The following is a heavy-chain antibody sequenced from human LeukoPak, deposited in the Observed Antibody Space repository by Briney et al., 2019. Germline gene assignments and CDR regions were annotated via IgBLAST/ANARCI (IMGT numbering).Heavy chain of an antibody. Sequence: PGRSLRLSCAASGFTFSSYAMHWVRQAPGKGLKWVAVISYDGSNKYYADSVKGRFTISRDNSKNTLYLQMNSLRAEDTAVYYCARDWTDCSSTSCYRNYDAFDIWGQGTMVTVSS. D-gene: IGHD2-2*02. V-gene: IGHV3-30-3*01. CDR2: ISYDGSNK. J-gene: IGHJ3*02. CDR1: GFTFSSYA. CDR3: ARDWTDCSSTSCYRNYDAFDI.